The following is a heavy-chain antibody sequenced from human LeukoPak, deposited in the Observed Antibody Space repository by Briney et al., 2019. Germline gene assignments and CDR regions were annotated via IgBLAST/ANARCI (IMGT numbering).Heavy chain of an antibody. CDR3: ATHYGSGSYYSY. V-gene: IGHV3-9*01. CDR2: ISWNSGSI. Sequence: GGSLRLSCAASGFTFDDYAMHWVRHAPGKGLEWVSGISWNSGSIGYADSVKGRFTISRDNAKNSLYLQMNSLRAEDTAVYYCATHYGSGSYYSYWGQGTLVTVSS. D-gene: IGHD3-10*01. J-gene: IGHJ4*02. CDR1: GFTFDDYA.